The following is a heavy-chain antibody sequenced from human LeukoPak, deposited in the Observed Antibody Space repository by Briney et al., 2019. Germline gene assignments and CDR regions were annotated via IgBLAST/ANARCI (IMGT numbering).Heavy chain of an antibody. CDR3: VKDDGWVQYAN. CDR2: IRTDGVTT. CDR1: GFTFSNHG. Sequence: PGGSLRLSCAASGFTFSNHGMNWVRQAPGKGLEWVSGIRTDGVTTYYAVSVKGRFIISRDNSQNTVWLQMNSLSAEDAAVYYCVKDDGWVQYANWGQGTLVTVSS. D-gene: IGHD5-24*01. V-gene: IGHV3-23*01. J-gene: IGHJ4*02.